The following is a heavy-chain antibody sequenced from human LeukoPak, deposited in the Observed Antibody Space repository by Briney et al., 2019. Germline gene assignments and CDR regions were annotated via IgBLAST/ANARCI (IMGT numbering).Heavy chain of an antibody. Sequence: PGGSLRLYCAASGFTFSSYGMYWVRQAPGKGLEWVAVIWYDGSNKYYADSVKGRFTISRDNSKNTLYLQMNSLRAEDTALYYCARDRDGYNYVDYWGQGTLVTVSS. CDR1: GFTFSSYG. J-gene: IGHJ4*02. CDR3: ARDRDGYNYVDY. V-gene: IGHV3-33*01. CDR2: IWYDGSNK. D-gene: IGHD5-24*01.